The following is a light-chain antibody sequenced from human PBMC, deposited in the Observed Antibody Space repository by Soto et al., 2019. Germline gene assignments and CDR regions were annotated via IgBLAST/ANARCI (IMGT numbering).Light chain of an antibody. J-gene: IGKJ1*01. CDR1: QSVSSN. Sequence: EIVMTQSPATLSVSPGERATLSCRASQSVSSNLAWYQQKPGQAPSLLIYGASTRATGTPARFSGSGSGTDFTLTISSLQPEDFATYYCQQSYTSWWTFGRGTKVDIK. CDR3: QQSYTSWWT. CDR2: GAS. V-gene: IGKV3-15*01.